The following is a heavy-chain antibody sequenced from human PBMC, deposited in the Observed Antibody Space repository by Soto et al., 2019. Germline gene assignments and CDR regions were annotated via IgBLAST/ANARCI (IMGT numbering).Heavy chain of an antibody. J-gene: IGHJ4*02. Sequence: GGSLRLSCAASGFTFSSYAMHWVRQAPGKGLEWVAVISYDGSSTSYADSVKGRFTISRDNAKNTLYLQMNSLRAEDTAVYYCARDSDSFGCSGGSCYPDYWGQGTLVTVSS. V-gene: IGHV3-30*04. CDR3: ARDSDSFGCSGGSCYPDY. CDR2: ISYDGSST. CDR1: GFTFSSYA. D-gene: IGHD2-15*01.